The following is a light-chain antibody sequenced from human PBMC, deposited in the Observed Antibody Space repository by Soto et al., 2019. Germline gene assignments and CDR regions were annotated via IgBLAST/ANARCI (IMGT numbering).Light chain of an antibody. V-gene: IGKV1-5*01. Sequence: DVEMTQSRSTLSASIRDRVTIACRASEIISSSLVWYQQKPGKGPERLMHDGLNLERWVPSRFGGSRSGTEFSPTISSLQNEYFETYYYKHYNRYARMCGEGTK. J-gene: IGKJ1*01. CDR2: DGL. CDR3: KHYNRYARM. CDR1: EIISSS.